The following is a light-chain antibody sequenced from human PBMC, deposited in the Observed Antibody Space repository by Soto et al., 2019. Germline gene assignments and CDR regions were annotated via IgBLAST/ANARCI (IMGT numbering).Light chain of an antibody. CDR1: SSDVGGYNY. CDR2: DVS. V-gene: IGLV2-14*01. Sequence: QSVLTQPASVSGSPGQSITISCTGTSSDVGGYNYVSWYQQHPGKAPKLMIYDVSNRPSGVSNRFSGSKSGNTASLTISGLQAEDDFDYSCSSYTNSSSLEVFGTGTIVNVL. CDR3: SSYTNSSSLEV. J-gene: IGLJ1*01.